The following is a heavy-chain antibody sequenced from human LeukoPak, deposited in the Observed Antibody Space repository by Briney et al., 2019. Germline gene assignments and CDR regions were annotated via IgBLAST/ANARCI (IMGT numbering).Heavy chain of an antibody. J-gene: IGHJ4*02. D-gene: IGHD6-19*01. Sequence: TGGSLRLSCAASGFTFSSYWMSWVRQAPGKGLEWVANIKQDGSEKYYVDSVKGRFTISRDNAKNSLYLQMNSLRAEDTAVYYCARATRYSSGWYDGYWGQGTLVTVSS. CDR3: ARATRYSSGWYDGY. CDR2: IKQDGSEK. CDR1: GFTFSSYW. V-gene: IGHV3-7*01.